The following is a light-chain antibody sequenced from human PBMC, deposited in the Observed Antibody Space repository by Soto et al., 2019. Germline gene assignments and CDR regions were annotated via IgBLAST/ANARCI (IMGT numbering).Light chain of an antibody. CDR3: QSYDSSLSGVV. Sequence: QAVVTQPPSVSGAPGQRVTISCTGSSSNIGAGYDVHWYQQLPGTAPKLLIYGNSNRPSGVPDRFSGSKSGTSASLPITGLQAEDEADYYCQSYDSSLSGVVFGGGTKVTVL. V-gene: IGLV1-40*01. CDR2: GNS. CDR1: SSNIGAGYD. J-gene: IGLJ2*01.